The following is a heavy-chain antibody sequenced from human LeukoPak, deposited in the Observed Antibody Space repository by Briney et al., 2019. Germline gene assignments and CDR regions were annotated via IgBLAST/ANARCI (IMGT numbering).Heavy chain of an antibody. Sequence: GSLRLSCAASEFTYSAYAMSWVRHTPGKGLEWVSTISGDGRSTFYADSVKGRFTISRDDSKTTLFLQMNSLRAEDTTIYYCARRYGGWGAFDIWGQGTVVTVSS. CDR3: ARRYGGWGAFDI. V-gene: IGHV3-23*01. CDR2: ISGDGRST. CDR1: EFTYSAYA. D-gene: IGHD4-23*01. J-gene: IGHJ3*02.